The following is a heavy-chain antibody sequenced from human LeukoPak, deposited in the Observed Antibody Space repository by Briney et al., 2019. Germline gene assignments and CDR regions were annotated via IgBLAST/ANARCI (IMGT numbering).Heavy chain of an antibody. CDR3: ARRRRSDEVYYYYYMDV. CDR2: IYYSGST. V-gene: IGHV4-39*07. J-gene: IGHJ6*03. CDR1: GGSISSSSYY. Sequence: PSETLSLTCTVSGGSISSSSYYWGWIRQPPGKGLEWIGSIYYSGSTYYNPSLKSRVTISVDTSKNQFSLKLSSVTAADTAVYYCARRRRSDEVYYYYYMDVWGKGTTVTVSS.